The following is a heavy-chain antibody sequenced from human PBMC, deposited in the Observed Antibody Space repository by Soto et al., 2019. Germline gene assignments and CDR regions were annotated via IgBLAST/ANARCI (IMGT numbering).Heavy chain of an antibody. CDR2: IWYNGAKK. Sequence: PGGSLRLSCAASGFTFRDYGMRWVRQAPGKGLEWVAAIWYNGAKKYYGDSVKGRFTISKDNSANTQSLQMNSLRAEDTAVYYCARDFSRGSVTTKGDVFAVWGQGTMVTVSS. J-gene: IGHJ3*01. V-gene: IGHV3-33*01. CDR3: ARDFSRGSVTTKGDVFAV. CDR1: GFTFRDYG. D-gene: IGHD4-17*01.